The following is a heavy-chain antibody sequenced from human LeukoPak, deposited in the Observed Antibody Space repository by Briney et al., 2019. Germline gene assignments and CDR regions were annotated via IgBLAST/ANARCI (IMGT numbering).Heavy chain of an antibody. CDR2: INTKTDGGPT. Sequence: KPRGSLRLSCAASGFTFSNVWISWVRQAPGKGLEWVGRINTKTDGGPTDYAAPVTGRFTISRDDSKNTLYLQMNSLKTEDTAVYYCTTGYCSRTSCYYFDYWGQGTLVTVSS. CDR1: GFTFSNVW. J-gene: IGHJ4*02. CDR3: TTGYCSRTSCYYFDY. V-gene: IGHV3-15*01. D-gene: IGHD2-2*01.